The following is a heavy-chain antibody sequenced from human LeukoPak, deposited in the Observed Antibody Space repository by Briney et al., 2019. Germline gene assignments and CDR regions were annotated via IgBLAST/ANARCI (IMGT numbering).Heavy chain of an antibody. J-gene: IGHJ5*02. CDR2: INHSGST. CDR1: GGSFSGYY. Sequence: PSETLSLTCAVYGGSFSGYYWSWIRQPPGKGLEWIGEINHSGSTNYNPSLKSRVTISVDTSKNQFSLKLSSVTAADTAVYYCAGFALDYDFWSGYSRWFDPWGQGTLVTVSS. D-gene: IGHD3-3*01. V-gene: IGHV4-34*01. CDR3: AGFALDYDFWSGYSRWFDP.